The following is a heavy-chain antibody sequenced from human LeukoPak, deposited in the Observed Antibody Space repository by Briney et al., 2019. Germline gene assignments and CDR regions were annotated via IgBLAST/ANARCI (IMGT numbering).Heavy chain of an antibody. V-gene: IGHV4-39*01. Sequence: SETLSLTCTVSGDSISSSSYYWGWIRQPPGKGLEWIGSIYYSGSTYNSPSLKSRVTISVDTSKNQFSLKLSSVTAADTAVYYCASEPGYRSSWYLEHFDYWGQGTLVTVSS. CDR2: IYYSGST. CDR3: ASEPGYRSSWYLEHFDY. D-gene: IGHD6-13*01. CDR1: GDSISSSSYY. J-gene: IGHJ4*02.